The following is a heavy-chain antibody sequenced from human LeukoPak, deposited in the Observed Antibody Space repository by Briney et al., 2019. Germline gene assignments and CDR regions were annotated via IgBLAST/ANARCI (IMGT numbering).Heavy chain of an antibody. CDR3: AKERKLLWFGDGFDP. CDR1: GFTFSSYG. CDR2: ISYDGYNK. D-gene: IGHD3-10*01. Sequence: GGSLRLSCAASGFTFSSYGMHWVRQAPGKGLEWVAVISYDGYNKYYADSVKGRFIISRDNSKNTLYLQMNSLRAEDTAVYYCAKERKLLWFGDGFDPWGQGTLVTVSS. J-gene: IGHJ5*02. V-gene: IGHV3-30*18.